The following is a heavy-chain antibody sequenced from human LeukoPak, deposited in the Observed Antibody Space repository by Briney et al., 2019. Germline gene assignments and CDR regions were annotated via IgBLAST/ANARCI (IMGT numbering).Heavy chain of an antibody. V-gene: IGHV1-3*01. CDR3: ARTTAMVTIFHY. J-gene: IGHJ4*02. Sequence: GASVKASCKASGYTFTTYAMHWVRQAPGQRLEWMGWINACNGNTKYSQKFQGRVTITRDTSASTAYMELSSLRSEDTAVYYCARTTAMVTIFHYWGQGTLVTVS. CDR1: GYTFTTYA. D-gene: IGHD5-18*01. CDR2: INACNGNT.